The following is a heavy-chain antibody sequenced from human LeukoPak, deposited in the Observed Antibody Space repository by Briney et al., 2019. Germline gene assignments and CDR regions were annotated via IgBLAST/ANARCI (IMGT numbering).Heavy chain of an antibody. CDR1: GFTFSSYE. V-gene: IGHV3-48*03. CDR2: ISSSGSTI. CDR3: AKELIMRFDF. D-gene: IGHD3-16*01. Sequence: PGGSLRLSCAASGFTFSSYEMNWVRQAPGKGLEWVSYISSSGSTIYYADSVKGRFTISRDNAKNSLYLQMNSLRAEDTAVYYCAKELIMRFDFWGQGTLVTVSS. J-gene: IGHJ4*02.